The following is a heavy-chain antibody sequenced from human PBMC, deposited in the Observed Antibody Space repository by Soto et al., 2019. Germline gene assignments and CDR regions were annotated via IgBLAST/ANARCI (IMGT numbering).Heavy chain of an antibody. J-gene: IGHJ5*02. CDR2: INAGNGNT. D-gene: IGHD6-13*01. Sequence: GASVKVSCKASGYTFTSYSMHWVRQAPGQRLEWMGSINAGNGNTKYSQKFQGRVTITRDTSASTAYMELGSLRSEDTAVYYCTRKPLIAAAGTNWFDPWGQGTLVTVSS. V-gene: IGHV1-3*01. CDR3: TRKPLIAAAGTNWFDP. CDR1: GYTFTSYS.